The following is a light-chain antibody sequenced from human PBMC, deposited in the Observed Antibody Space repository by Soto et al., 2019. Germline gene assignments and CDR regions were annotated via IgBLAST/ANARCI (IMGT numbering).Light chain of an antibody. V-gene: IGKV1-5*01. CDR2: DAS. Sequence: DIPMTKSLPTLSAAVGDRVTITCRASQPISSWLAGYHQKPWKAPKLLIYDASNLESGFPSRFSGSGSGTEFTLTISSLQPEDFGIYYCQQYENYWTFGQGTKVQIK. CDR1: QPISSW. J-gene: IGKJ1*01. CDR3: QQYENYWT.